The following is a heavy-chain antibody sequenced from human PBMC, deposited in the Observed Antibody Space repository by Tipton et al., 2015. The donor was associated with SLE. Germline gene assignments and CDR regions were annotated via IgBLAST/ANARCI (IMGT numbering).Heavy chain of an antibody. Sequence: TLSLTCAVSGGSIRSSNWWSWVRQPPGKGLEWIGEIHHSGSTNSNPSLKSRVTISVDKSKNQFSLKLSSVTPEDTAVYYCARGFLYDGFQVWGQGTLVTVSS. CDR3: ARGFLYDGFQV. J-gene: IGHJ1*01. D-gene: IGHD2-2*02. V-gene: IGHV4-4*02. CDR2: IHHSGST. CDR1: GGSIRSSNW.